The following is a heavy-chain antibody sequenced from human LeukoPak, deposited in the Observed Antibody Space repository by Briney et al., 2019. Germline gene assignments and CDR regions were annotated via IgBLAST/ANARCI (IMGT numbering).Heavy chain of an antibody. J-gene: IGHJ4*02. V-gene: IGHV3-7*03. Sequence: PGGSLRLSCAASGFTFSNAWMSWVRQAPGKGLEWVANIKQDGSEKYYVDSVKGRFTISRDNAKNSLYLQMNSLRAEDTAVYYCARDRGRYSYGYFDYWGQGTLVTVSS. CDR2: IKQDGSEK. D-gene: IGHD5-18*01. CDR3: ARDRGRYSYGYFDY. CDR1: GFTFSNAW.